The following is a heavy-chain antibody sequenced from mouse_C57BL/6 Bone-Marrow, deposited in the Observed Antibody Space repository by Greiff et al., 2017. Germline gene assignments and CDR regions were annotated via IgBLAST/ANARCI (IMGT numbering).Heavy chain of an antibody. J-gene: IGHJ4*01. Sequence: EVMLVESGGGLVKPGGSLKLSCAASGFTFSSYAMSWVRQTPEKRLEWVATISDGGSYTYYPDNVKGRFTISRDNAKNNLYLQMSHLKSEDTAMYYCARVDYDGGYYAMDYWGQGTSVTVSS. D-gene: IGHD2-4*01. CDR3: ARVDYDGGYYAMDY. CDR2: ISDGGSYT. CDR1: GFTFSSYA. V-gene: IGHV5-4*03.